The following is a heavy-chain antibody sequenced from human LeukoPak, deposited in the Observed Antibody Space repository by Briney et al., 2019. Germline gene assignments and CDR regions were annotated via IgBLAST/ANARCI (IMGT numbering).Heavy chain of an antibody. CDR1: GYTFTNVA. CDR2: INTITRNP. D-gene: IGHD1-26*01. CDR3: TRDQDFRRRRYRRDFAY. J-gene: IGHJ4*02. Sequence: GASVKVSCKASGYTFTNVAINLVRLGPGQGPEWMGWINTITRNPTYAQGFTGRFVFSFDTSVSTAYLQISSLEAEDTAVYYCTRDQDFRRRRYRRDFAYCGQRSLVAV. V-gene: IGHV7-4-1*02.